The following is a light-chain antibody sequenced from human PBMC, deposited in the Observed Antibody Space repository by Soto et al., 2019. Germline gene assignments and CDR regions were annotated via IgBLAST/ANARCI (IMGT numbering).Light chain of an antibody. Sequence: DIQMTQSPSSLSASVGDRVTITCRASQSISSYLNWYQQKPGKAPKLLIYAASSLQSGVPSRFSGSGSGTDFTLTISSLQPEDFATYYCQQSHSTPRPITFGQGTQLEIK. CDR1: QSISSY. CDR2: AAS. V-gene: IGKV1-39*01. J-gene: IGKJ5*01. CDR3: QQSHSTPRPIT.